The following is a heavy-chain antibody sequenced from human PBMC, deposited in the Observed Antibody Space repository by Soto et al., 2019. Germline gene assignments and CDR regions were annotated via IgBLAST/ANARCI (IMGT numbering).Heavy chain of an antibody. CDR2: IKSKKDGGAR. CDR3: VEGWNDF. CDR1: GFMFSSAW. Sequence: EVQVVESGGDLVEPGGSLRLSCETSGFMFSSAWMSWVRQAPGKGLEWVARIKSKKDGGARVYAAPVNGRFSISRDDSKSTVYLQMNSLRAEDTALYYCVEGWNDFWGQGTLVTVSS. J-gene: IGHJ4*02. V-gene: IGHV3-15*01. D-gene: IGHD1-1*01.